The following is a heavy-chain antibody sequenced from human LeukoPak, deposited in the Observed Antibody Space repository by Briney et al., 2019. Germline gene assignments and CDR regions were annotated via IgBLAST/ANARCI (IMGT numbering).Heavy chain of an antibody. CDR2: ISGSGGST. CDR1: GFTFSSYG. V-gene: IGHV3-23*01. CDR3: AKDAYYGRTSIFGVSHDAFDI. J-gene: IGHJ3*02. D-gene: IGHD3-3*01. Sequence: GGSLRLSCAASGFTFSSYGIHWVRQAPGKGLEWVSAISGSGGSTYYADSVKGRFTISRDNSKNTLYLQMNSLRAEDTAVYYCAKDAYYGRTSIFGVSHDAFDIWGQGTMVTVSS.